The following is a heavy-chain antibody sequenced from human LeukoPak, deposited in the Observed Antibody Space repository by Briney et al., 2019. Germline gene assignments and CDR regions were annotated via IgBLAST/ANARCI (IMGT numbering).Heavy chain of an antibody. Sequence: GGSLRLSCAASGFTFSSYAMSWVRQAPGKGLEWVSAISGSGGSTYYADSVKGRFTISRDYSKNTLYLQMNSLRAEDTAVYYCARVLYYDFWSGYPHGMDVWGQGTTVTVSS. J-gene: IGHJ6*02. V-gene: IGHV3-23*01. CDR3: ARVLYYDFWSGYPHGMDV. CDR2: ISGSGGST. D-gene: IGHD3-3*01. CDR1: GFTFSSYA.